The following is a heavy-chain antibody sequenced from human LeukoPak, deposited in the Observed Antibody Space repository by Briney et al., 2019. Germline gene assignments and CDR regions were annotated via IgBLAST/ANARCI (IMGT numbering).Heavy chain of an antibody. V-gene: IGHV3-23*01. D-gene: IGHD5-12*01. CDR3: ARDTAWIRYYFDY. CDR2: ISGSGGST. Sequence: PGGSLRLSCAASGFTFSNAWMSWVRQAPGTGLELVSAISGSGGSTYYADSVKRRFTISRDNSKNTLYLQMNSLRAEDTAVYYCARDTAWIRYYFDYWGQGTLVTVSS. CDR1: GFTFSNAW. J-gene: IGHJ4*02.